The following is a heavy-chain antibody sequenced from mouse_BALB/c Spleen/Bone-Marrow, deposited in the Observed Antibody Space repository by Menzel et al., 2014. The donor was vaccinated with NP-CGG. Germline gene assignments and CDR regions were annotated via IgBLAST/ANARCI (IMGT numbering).Heavy chain of an antibody. CDR3: ARDIDGYYDYAMDY. CDR2: ISNFAYSI. D-gene: IGHD2-3*01. CDR1: GFTFSDYG. J-gene: IGHJ4*01. V-gene: IGHV5-15*02. Sequence: EVKLMESGGGLVQPGGSRKLSCAASGFTFSDYGMAWVRQAPGKGPEWVAFISNFAYSIYYADTVTGRFTISRENAKNTLYLEMSSLRSEDTAMCYCARDIDGYYDYAMDYWGQGTSVTVSS.